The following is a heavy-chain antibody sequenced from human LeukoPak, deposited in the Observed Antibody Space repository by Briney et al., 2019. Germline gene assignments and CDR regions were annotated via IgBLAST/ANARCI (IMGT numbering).Heavy chain of an antibody. J-gene: IGHJ4*02. CDR2: ISAYNGNT. CDR1: GYTFTSYG. CDR3: ARDPSWDYYDSSGYFTH. Sequence: SVKVSCKASGYTFTSYGISWVRQAPGQGLEWMGWISAYNGNTNYAQKLQGRVTMTTDTTTSTAYMELRSLGSDDTAVYYCARDPSWDYYDSSGYFTHWGQGTLVTVSS. V-gene: IGHV1-18*01. D-gene: IGHD3-22*01.